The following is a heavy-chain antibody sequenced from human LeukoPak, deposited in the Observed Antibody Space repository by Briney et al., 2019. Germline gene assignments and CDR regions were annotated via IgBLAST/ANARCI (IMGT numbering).Heavy chain of an antibody. Sequence: PSETLSLTCTVSGGSISSSSYYWGWIRQPPGKGLEWIGSIYYSGSTYYNPSLKSRVTISVDTSKNQFSLKLSSVTAADTAVYYCAGRDYYDSSGYRNYYYYYMDVWGKGTTVTVSS. V-gene: IGHV4-39*07. D-gene: IGHD3-22*01. CDR2: IYYSGST. CDR1: GGSISSSSYY. J-gene: IGHJ6*03. CDR3: AGRDYYDSSGYRNYYYYYMDV.